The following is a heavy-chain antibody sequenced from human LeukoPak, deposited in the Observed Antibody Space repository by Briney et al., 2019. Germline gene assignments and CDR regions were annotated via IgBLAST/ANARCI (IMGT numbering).Heavy chain of an antibody. D-gene: IGHD3-3*01. Sequence: PGGSLRLSCAASGFTFSSYSMDWVRQAPGKGREWVSSISSSSSYIYYADSVKGRFTISRDNAKNSLYLQMNSVRAEDTAVYYCGRDPRPDFWSGYSPHDYWGQGTLVTVSS. CDR3: GRDPRPDFWSGYSPHDY. CDR2: ISSSSSYI. V-gene: IGHV3-21*01. J-gene: IGHJ4*02. CDR1: GFTFSSYS.